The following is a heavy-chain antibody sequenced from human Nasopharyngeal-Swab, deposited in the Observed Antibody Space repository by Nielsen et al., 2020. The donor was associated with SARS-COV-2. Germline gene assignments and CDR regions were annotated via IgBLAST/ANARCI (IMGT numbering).Heavy chain of an antibody. J-gene: IGHJ6*02. CDR1: GYTFTSYY. D-gene: IGHD4-17*01. V-gene: IGHV1-46*01. CDR2: INPSGGST. Sequence: ASVKVSCTASGYTFTSYYMHWVRQAPGQGLEWMGIINPSGGSTSYAQKFQGRVTMTRDTSTSTVYMELSSLRSEDTAVYYCARDVTVTTNYYYYYGMDVWGQGTTVTVSS. CDR3: ARDVTVTTNYYYYYGMDV.